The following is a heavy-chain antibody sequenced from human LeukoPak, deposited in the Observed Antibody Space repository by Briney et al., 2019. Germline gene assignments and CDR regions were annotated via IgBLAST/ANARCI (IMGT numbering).Heavy chain of an antibody. CDR1: GLGVSDAW. V-gene: IGHV3-15*01. CDR2: IKSKTDGGTT. Sequence: GGSLRLSCAASGLGVSDAWMSWVRQPPGKGPEWVGRIKSKTDGGTTDYAASVKGRFTISRDDSKNTLYLQMNSLKTEDTAVYYRTGPPDWGRGTLVIVSS. CDR3: TGPPD. J-gene: IGHJ4*02.